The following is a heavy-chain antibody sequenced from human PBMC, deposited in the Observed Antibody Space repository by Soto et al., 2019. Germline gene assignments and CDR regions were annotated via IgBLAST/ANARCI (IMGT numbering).Heavy chain of an antibody. J-gene: IGHJ4*02. Sequence: SDTLSLTCSVSGVSLTSGTYYWSWIRQHPGKGLEWIGYIFYSGSTDYNPSLKSRVNISVDTSKNQFSLKLSSVTAADTAVYYCASTEDFFDYWGQGXLVTVYS. CDR1: GVSLTSGTYY. CDR2: IFYSGST. V-gene: IGHV4-31*03. CDR3: ASTEDFFDY.